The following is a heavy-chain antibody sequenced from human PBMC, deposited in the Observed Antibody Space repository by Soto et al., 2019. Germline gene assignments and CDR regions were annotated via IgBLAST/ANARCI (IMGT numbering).Heavy chain of an antibody. V-gene: IGHV1-69*12. D-gene: IGHD3-22*01. Sequence: QVQLVQSGAEVKKPGSSVKVSCKASGGTFSSYAITWVRQAPGQGLEWMGGIIPIFGTANYAQKFQGRVTITADESTSTAYMELSSLRSEDTAVYYCARDRGPGSGYYPDWFDPWGQGTLVTVSS. CDR3: ARDRGPGSGYYPDWFDP. CDR1: GGTFSSYA. J-gene: IGHJ5*02. CDR2: IIPIFGTA.